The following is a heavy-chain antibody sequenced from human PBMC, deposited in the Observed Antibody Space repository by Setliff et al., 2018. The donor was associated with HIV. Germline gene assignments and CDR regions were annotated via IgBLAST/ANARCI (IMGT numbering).Heavy chain of an antibody. CDR3: ARSSRGYCSGGSCYGFDP. V-gene: IGHV4-34*01. Sequence: KPSETLSLTCGVYGGSLSDYYWSWIRQPPGKGLEWIGEINHSGSSNYNPSLKSRVTISVDTSKNQLSLNVTSVTAADTAVYYCARSSRGYCSGGSCYGFDPWGQGNLVTVSS. D-gene: IGHD2-15*01. CDR1: GGSLSDYY. CDR2: INHSGSS. J-gene: IGHJ5*02.